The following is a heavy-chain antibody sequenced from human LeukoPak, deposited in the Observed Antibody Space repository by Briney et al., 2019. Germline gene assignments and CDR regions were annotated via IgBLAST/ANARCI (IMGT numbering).Heavy chain of an antibody. CDR2: IYHSGST. CDR3: ARNQDTSWYFDY. D-gene: IGHD5-18*01. CDR1: GYSISSGYY. V-gene: IGHV4-38-2*01. Sequence: SETLSLTCAVSGYSISSGYYWGWIRQPPGKGLEWIGSIYHSGSTYYNPSLKSRVTISVDTSKNQFSLKLSFVTAADTAVYYCARNQDTSWYFDYWGQGTLVTVSS. J-gene: IGHJ4*02.